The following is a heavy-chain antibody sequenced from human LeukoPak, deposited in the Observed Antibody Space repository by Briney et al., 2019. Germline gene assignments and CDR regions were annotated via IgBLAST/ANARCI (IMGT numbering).Heavy chain of an antibody. CDR3: AKSVLLWFGELLYGDAFDI. CDR2: INPNSGGT. CDR1: GYTFTRYY. V-gene: IGHV1-2*02. J-gene: IGHJ3*02. Sequence: ASVKVSCKASGYTFTRYYMHWVRQAPGQGLEWMGWINPNSGGTNYAQKFQGRVTMTRDTSISTAYMELSRLRSDDTAVYYCAKSVLLWFGELLYGDAFDIWGQGTMVTVSS. D-gene: IGHD3-10*01.